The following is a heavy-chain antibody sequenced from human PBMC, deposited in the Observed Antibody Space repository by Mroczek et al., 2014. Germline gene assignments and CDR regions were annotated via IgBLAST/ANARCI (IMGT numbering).Heavy chain of an antibody. CDR2: T. V-gene: IGHV4-4*07. CDR3: ARNGIVGARNAFDI. D-gene: IGHD1-26*01. Sequence: TNYNPSLKSRVTMSVDTSKNQFSLKLSSVTAADTAVYYCARNGIVGARNAFDIWGQGTMVTVSS. J-gene: IGHJ3*02.